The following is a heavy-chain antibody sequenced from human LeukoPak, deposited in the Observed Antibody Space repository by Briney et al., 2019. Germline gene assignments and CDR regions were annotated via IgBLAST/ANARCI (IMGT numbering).Heavy chain of an antibody. CDR3: ARVVVVPAAHGWFDP. CDR1: GVSFSGYF. J-gene: IGHJ5*02. D-gene: IGHD2-2*01. CDR2: INHSGST. Sequence: PSETLSLTCAVYGVSFSGYFWSWIRQPPGKGLEWIGEINHSGSTNYNPSLKSRVTISVDTSKNQFSLTLSSVTAADTAVYYCARVVVVPAAHGWFDPWGQGTLVTVSS. V-gene: IGHV4-34*01.